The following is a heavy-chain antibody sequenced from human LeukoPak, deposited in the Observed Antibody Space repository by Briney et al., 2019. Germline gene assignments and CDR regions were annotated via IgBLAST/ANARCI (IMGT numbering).Heavy chain of an antibody. CDR1: GGSISGYY. CDR2: IYYSGST. V-gene: IGHV4-59*01. Sequence: SETLSLTCTVSGGSISGYYWSWLRQPPGKGLEWIGYIYYSGSTSYNPSLKSRVTISVDTSKNQFSLKLSSVTTADTAVYYCARDLYSSSWYQFDYWGQGTLVTVSS. J-gene: IGHJ4*02. D-gene: IGHD6-13*01. CDR3: ARDLYSSSWYQFDY.